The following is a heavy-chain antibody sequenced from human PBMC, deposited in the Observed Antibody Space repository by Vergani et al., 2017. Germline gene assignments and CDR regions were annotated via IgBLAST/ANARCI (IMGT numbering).Heavy chain of an antibody. CDR3: ARELRQLVFGGFDP. CDR1: GGSISSGGYS. Sequence: QLQLQESGPGLVKPSQTLSLTCAVSGGSISSGGYSWSWIRQPPGKGLEWIGYIYYSGRTYYNPSRKSRVTISVDRSKNQFSLKLSSVTAADTAVYYCARELRQLVFGGFDPWGQGTLVTVSS. V-gene: IGHV4-30-2*01. D-gene: IGHD3-10*02. J-gene: IGHJ5*02. CDR2: IYYSGRT.